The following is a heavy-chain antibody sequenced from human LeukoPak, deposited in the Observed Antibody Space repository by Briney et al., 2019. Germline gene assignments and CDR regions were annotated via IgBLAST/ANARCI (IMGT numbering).Heavy chain of an antibody. CDR2: ISSSSSTI. CDR1: GFTFSSYS. Sequence: GGSLRLSCAASGFTFSSYSMNWVRQAPGKGLEWVSYISSSSSTIYYADSVKGRFTISRDNAKNSLYLQMNSLRAEDTAVYYCARDRGSGSIDYWGQGTLVTVSS. J-gene: IGHJ4*02. CDR3: ARDRGSGSIDY. D-gene: IGHD1-26*01. V-gene: IGHV3-48*04.